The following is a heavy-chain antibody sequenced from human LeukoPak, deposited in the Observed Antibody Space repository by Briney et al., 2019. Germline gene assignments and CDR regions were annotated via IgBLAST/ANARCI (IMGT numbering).Heavy chain of an antibody. CDR3: VRGVDAAKTGY. J-gene: IGHJ4*02. D-gene: IGHD1-1*01. Sequence: PSETLSLTCTVSGGSISSSSYYWGWIRQPPGKGLEWIGSIYYSGSTYYNPSLKSRVTISVDTSKNHFSLNLNSVTAADTAVYYCVRGVDAAKTGYWGQGTLVSVSS. V-gene: IGHV4-39*02. CDR2: IYYSGST. CDR1: GGSISSSSYY.